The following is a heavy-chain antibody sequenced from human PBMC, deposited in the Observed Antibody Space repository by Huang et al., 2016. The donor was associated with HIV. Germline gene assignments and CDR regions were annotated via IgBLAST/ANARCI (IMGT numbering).Heavy chain of an antibody. CDR1: TFRFGAYW. CDR3: ATKTAAMDI. D-gene: IGHD1-7*01. V-gene: IGHV3-7*01. CDR2: IKKDESEK. J-gene: IGHJ6*02. Sequence: VESGGRLVQPGGSIRLSCVGSTFRFGAYWISWVRQSLGKGMGGVDKIKKDESEKYYVDAVKGRINISRDNAKKVLFLEMNNGRGEDTATYYCATKTAAMDIWGQGTTVTVS.